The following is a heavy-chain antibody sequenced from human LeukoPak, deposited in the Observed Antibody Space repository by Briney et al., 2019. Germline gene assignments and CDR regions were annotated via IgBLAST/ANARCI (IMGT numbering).Heavy chain of an antibody. Sequence: GASVKVSCKAPGYTFTGYYMHWVRQAPGQGLEWMGWINPNSGDTNYAQNFQGRVTMTRDTSIRTAYLELSGLRSDDTAVYYCAKNPYEYYFDYWGQGTLVTVSS. CDR3: AKNPYEYYFDY. J-gene: IGHJ4*02. CDR2: INPNSGDT. V-gene: IGHV1-2*02. CDR1: GYTFTGYY. D-gene: IGHD5-12*01.